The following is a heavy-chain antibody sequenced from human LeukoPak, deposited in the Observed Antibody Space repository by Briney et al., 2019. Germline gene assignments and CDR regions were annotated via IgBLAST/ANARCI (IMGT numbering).Heavy chain of an antibody. CDR3: ARDFKEADP. J-gene: IGHJ5*02. Sequence: GGSLRLSCEDPEFTFSSYWMHWVRQAPGKGLVWVSRISTDGSSTSYADSVKGRFTISRDNARKTLYLQMNSVRAEDTAVYYCARDFKEADPWGQGTLVTVSS. V-gene: IGHV3-74*01. CDR1: EFTFSSYW. CDR2: ISTDGSST.